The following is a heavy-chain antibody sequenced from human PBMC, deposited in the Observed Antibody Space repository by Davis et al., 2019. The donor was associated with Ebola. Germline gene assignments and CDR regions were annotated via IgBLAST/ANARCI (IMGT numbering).Heavy chain of an antibody. J-gene: IGHJ4*02. CDR2: TYYRSKWYS. D-gene: IGHD4-11*01. CDR1: GDGVSSNSAA. CDR3: ARRMTTPRREYFDY. V-gene: IGHV6-1*01. Sequence: SQTLSLTCVISGDGVSSNSAAWHWIRQSPSRGLEWLGRTYYRSKWYSDYALSVKSRITINPEISKNQFSLQLNSVTPEDTAVYYCARRMTTPRREYFDYWGQGTLVTVSS.